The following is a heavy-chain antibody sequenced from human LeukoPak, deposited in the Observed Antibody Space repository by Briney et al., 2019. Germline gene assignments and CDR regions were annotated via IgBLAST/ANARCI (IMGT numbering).Heavy chain of an antibody. D-gene: IGHD6-19*01. J-gene: IGHJ6*03. V-gene: IGHV1-69*05. Sequence: SVKVSCKASGGTFSSYAISWVRQAPGQGLEWMGGIIPIFGTANYAQKFQGRVTITTDESTSTAYMELSSLRSEDTAVYYCARSPLAVAGYSYYMDDWGKGTTVTVSS. CDR2: IIPIFGTA. CDR1: GGTFSSYA. CDR3: ARSPLAVAGYSYYMDD.